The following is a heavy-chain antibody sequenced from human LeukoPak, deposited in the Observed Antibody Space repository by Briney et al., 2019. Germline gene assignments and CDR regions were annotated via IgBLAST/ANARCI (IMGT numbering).Heavy chain of an antibody. CDR3: ARTVAYYYDSSGYLGTYYFDY. J-gene: IGHJ4*02. V-gene: IGHV4-61*02. CDR1: GGSISSGSYY. D-gene: IGHD3-22*01. Sequence: PSQTLSLTCTVSGGSISSGSYYWSWIQQPAGKGLEWIGRIYTSGSTNYNPSLKSRVTISVDTSKNQFSLKLSSVTAADTAVYYCARTVAYYYDSSGYLGTYYFDYWGQGTLVTVSS. CDR2: IYTSGST.